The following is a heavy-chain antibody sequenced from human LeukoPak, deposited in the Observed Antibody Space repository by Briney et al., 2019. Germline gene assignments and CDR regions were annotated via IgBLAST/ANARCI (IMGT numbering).Heavy chain of an antibody. Sequence: GGSLRLSCAASGFTFDDYAIHCGRQAPGNGLECVSGISWNSGIIDYADSVKGRFTISRDNAKNSLYLQMNSLRAEDTALYYCAKGPYMTTVTRFDYWGQGTLVTVSS. CDR1: GFTFDDYA. CDR3: AKGPYMTTVTRFDY. CDR2: ISWNSGII. J-gene: IGHJ4*02. V-gene: IGHV3-9*01. D-gene: IGHD4-17*01.